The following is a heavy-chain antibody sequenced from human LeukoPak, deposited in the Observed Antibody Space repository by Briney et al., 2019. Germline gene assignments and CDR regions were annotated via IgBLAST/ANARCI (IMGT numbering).Heavy chain of an antibody. CDR1: GFSIGSND. D-gene: IGHD3-22*01. CDR3: ARVLSIGFHYDY. Sequence: GGSLRLSCAVSGFSIGSNDMSWGRQAPGKGLEWVSGISGSGDATYYADSVRGRFTVSRDNSKNTLYLQMSSQRAEDTALYFCARVLSIGFHYDYWGPGTLVTVSS. J-gene: IGHJ4*02. V-gene: IGHV3-23*01. CDR2: ISGSGDAT.